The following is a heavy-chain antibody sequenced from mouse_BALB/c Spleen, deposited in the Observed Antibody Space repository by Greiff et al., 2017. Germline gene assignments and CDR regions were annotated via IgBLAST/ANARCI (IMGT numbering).Heavy chain of an antibody. D-gene: IGHD1-1*01. CDR3: ARSGIYYY. CDR2: ISSGSSTI. Sequence: EVKVVESGGGLVQPGGSRKLSCAASGFTFSSFGMHWVRQAPEKGLEWVAYISSGSSTIYYADTVKGRFTISRDNPKNTLFLQMTSLRSEDTAMYYCARSGIYYYWGQGTSVTVSS. V-gene: IGHV5-17*02. CDR1: GFTFSSFG. J-gene: IGHJ4*01.